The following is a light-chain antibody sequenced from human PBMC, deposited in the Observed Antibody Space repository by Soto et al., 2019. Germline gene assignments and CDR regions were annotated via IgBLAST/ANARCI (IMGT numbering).Light chain of an antibody. V-gene: IGLV2-14*01. CDR2: EVS. Sequence: QSALTQPASVSGSPGQSITISCTGTSSDVGGYNYVSWYQQHTGKAPKLMIYEVSNRPSGVSNRFSGSKSVNTASLTISGLQAEDEADYYCSSYTSSSTVVFGGGTKLTVL. CDR3: SSYTSSSTVV. CDR1: SSDVGGYNY. J-gene: IGLJ2*01.